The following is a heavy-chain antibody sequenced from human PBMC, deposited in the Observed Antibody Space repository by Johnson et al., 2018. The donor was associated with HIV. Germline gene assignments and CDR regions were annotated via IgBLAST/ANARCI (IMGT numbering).Heavy chain of an antibody. V-gene: IGHV3-30*18. D-gene: IGHD1-1*01. CDR3: AKDQSWIGTGHDTFDI. CDR1: GFTFSSYG. Sequence: QVQLVEFGGGVAQPGRSLRLSCAASGFTFSSYGMHWVRQAPGKGLEWVAVISYDESNKYYADSVKGRFTISRDNSKNTLYLQMSSLGAEDTAVYYCAKDQSWIGTGHDTFDIWGQGTMVTVSS. CDR2: ISYDESNK. J-gene: IGHJ3*02.